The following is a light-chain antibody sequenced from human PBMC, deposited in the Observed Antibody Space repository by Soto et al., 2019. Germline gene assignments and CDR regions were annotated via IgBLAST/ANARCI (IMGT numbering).Light chain of an antibody. V-gene: IGKV1-27*01. Sequence: DIQMTQSPSSLSASVGDRVTITCRASHGLSNFFAWYQQKPGKVPKLLSYAASTLHSGYPSRFSGSGSGTDFTRTINSLQPDDVLTYYCQTYPRAPHTFGQGTK. CDR2: AAS. CDR3: QTYPRAPHT. CDR1: HGLSNF. J-gene: IGKJ2*01.